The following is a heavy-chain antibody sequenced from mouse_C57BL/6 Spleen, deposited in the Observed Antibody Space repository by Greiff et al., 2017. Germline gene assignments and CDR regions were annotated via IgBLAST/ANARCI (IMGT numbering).Heavy chain of an antibody. CDR1: GYAFSSSW. V-gene: IGHV1-82*01. CDR3: APYRGYAMDY. CDR2: IYPGDGDT. Sequence: VKLMESGPELVKPGASVKISCKASGYAFSSSWMNWVKQRPGKGLEWIGRIYPGDGDTNYNGKFKGKATLTADKSSSTAYMQLSSLTSEDSAVYFGAPYRGYAMDYWGQGTSVTVSS. D-gene: IGHD2-12*01. J-gene: IGHJ4*01.